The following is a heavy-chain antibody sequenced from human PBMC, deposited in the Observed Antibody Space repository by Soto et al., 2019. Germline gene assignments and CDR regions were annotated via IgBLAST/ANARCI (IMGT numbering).Heavy chain of an antibody. CDR3: AREYCSGGSCYSDGGMDV. V-gene: IGHV1-8*01. CDR2: MNPNSGNT. Sequence: SVKVSCKASGYTFTSYDINWVRQATVQGLEWMGWMNPNSGNTGYAQKFQGRVTMTRNTSISTAYMELSSLRSEDTAVYYCAREYCSGGSCYSDGGMDVWGQGTTVTVSS. J-gene: IGHJ6*02. D-gene: IGHD2-15*01. CDR1: GYTFTSYD.